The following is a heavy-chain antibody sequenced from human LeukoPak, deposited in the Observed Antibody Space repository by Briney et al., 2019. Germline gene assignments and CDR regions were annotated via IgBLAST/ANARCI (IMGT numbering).Heavy chain of an antibody. Sequence: GGSLRLSCAASAFTFSSYGMHWVRQVPGKGLEWVAAISNDGSNEYYADSVKGRFTISRDNSKNTLYLQMNSLRAEDTAVYYCAKPYKYGVRDVHFDYWGQGTLVTVSS. J-gene: IGHJ4*02. V-gene: IGHV3-30*18. D-gene: IGHD5-24*01. CDR2: ISNDGSNE. CDR1: AFTFSSYG. CDR3: AKPYKYGVRDVHFDY.